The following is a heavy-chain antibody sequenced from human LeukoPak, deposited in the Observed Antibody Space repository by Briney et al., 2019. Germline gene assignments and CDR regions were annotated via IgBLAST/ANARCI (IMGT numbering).Heavy chain of an antibody. CDR3: ARASGSYGTFDP. CDR1: GFTFDDYG. CDR2: INWNGGST. V-gene: IGHV3-20*04. J-gene: IGHJ5*02. Sequence: GGSLRLSCAASGFTFDDYGMSWVRQAPGKGLEWVSGINWNGGSTGYADSVKGRFTISRDTAKNSLYLQMNSLRAECTALYYCARASGSYGTFDPWGQGTLVTVSS. D-gene: IGHD1-26*01.